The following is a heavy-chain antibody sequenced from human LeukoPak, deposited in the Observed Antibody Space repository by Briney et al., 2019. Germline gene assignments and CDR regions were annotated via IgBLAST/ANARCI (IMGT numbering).Heavy chain of an antibody. CDR2: INHSGST. CDR1: GGSFSGYY. D-gene: IGHD2-2*01. CDR3: ATGGCSSTSCYRRYYYYMDV. V-gene: IGHV4-34*01. Sequence: SETLSLNCAVYGGSFSGYYWSWIRQPPGKGLEWIGEINHSGSTNYNPSLKSRVTISVDTSKNQFSLKLSSVTAADTAVYYCATGGCSSTSCYRRYYYYMDVWGKGTTVTVSS. J-gene: IGHJ6*03.